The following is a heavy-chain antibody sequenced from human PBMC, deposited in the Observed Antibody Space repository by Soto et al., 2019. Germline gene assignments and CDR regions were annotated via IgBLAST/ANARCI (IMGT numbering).Heavy chain of an antibody. CDR3: AREDGETNIDY. J-gene: IGHJ4*02. CDR1: GFTFSSYS. Sequence: GGSLRLSCAASGFTFSSYSMNWVRQAPGKGLEWVSYISSSSTIYYADSVKGRFTISRDNAKNSLYLQMNSLRDEDTAVYYCAREDGETNIDYWGQGTLVTVSS. V-gene: IGHV3-48*02. CDR2: ISSSSTI. D-gene: IGHD3-10*01.